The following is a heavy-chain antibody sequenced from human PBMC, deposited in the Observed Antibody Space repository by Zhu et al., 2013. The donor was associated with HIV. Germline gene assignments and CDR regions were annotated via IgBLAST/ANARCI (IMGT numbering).Heavy chain of an antibody. CDR3: AKGAGVTVTERY. J-gene: IGHJ4*02. CDR1: GFTFSSYD. V-gene: IGHV3-23*01. CDR2: ISSGGSTT. D-gene: IGHD4-17*01. Sequence: EVQLLESGGGLVQPGGSLRLSCAVSGFTFSSYDMNWVRQAPGKGLEWVSAISSGGSTTYYANSVKGRFTISRDNSKNTLYLQMNTLRAEDTAVYYCAKGAGVTVTERYWGQGTLVTVSS.